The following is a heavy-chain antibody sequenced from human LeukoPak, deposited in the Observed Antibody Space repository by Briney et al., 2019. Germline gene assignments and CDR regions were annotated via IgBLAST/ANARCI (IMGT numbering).Heavy chain of an antibody. Sequence: PSETLSLTCAVYGGSFSGYYWSWIRQPPGKGLEWIGEINHSGSTNYNPSLKSRVTISVDTSKNQFSLKLSSVTAADTAVYYCARDRRGYSYGYIGPFNFEDYWGQGTLVTVSS. CDR3: ARDRRGYSYGYIGPFNFEDY. D-gene: IGHD5-18*01. V-gene: IGHV4-34*01. CDR2: INHSGST. J-gene: IGHJ4*02. CDR1: GGSFSGYY.